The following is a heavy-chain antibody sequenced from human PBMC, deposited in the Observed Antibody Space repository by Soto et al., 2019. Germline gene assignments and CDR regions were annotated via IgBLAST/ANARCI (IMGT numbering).Heavy chain of an antibody. Sequence: EVQLVESGGGLVQPGGSLRLSCAVSGFTFGSYWMNWVRLIPGKGLEWVAYIKPDGSATYYVDSVKGRFTISRDNAKNSLYLQMNSLRVEDTAVYYCARDVSGKLGHDSWGQGTLVTVSS. CDR3: ARDVSGKLGHDS. J-gene: IGHJ4*02. CDR2: IKPDGSAT. CDR1: GFTFGSYW. D-gene: IGHD3-10*01. V-gene: IGHV3-7*01.